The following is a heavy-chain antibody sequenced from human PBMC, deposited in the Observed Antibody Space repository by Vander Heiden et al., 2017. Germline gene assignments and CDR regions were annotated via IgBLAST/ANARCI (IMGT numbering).Heavy chain of an antibody. Sequence: EVQLLESGGGLVHTGGSLRLSCAASGFPFSSYAMSWVRQAPGKGLEWVSAISGSGGSTYYADSVKGRFTISRDNSKNTLYLQMNSLRAEDTAVYYCAKRGFNYDAFDIWGQGTMVTVSS. D-gene: IGHD3-10*01. CDR2: ISGSGGST. CDR3: AKRGFNYDAFDI. CDR1: GFPFSSYA. J-gene: IGHJ3*02. V-gene: IGHV3-23*01.